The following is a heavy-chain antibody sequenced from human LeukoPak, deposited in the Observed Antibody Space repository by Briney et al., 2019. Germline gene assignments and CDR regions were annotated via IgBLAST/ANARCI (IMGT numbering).Heavy chain of an antibody. CDR3: ARDLSSRDAF. CDR2: IHQNGGTE. D-gene: IGHD6-13*01. CDR1: GFTVSNYW. V-gene: IGHV3-7*03. J-gene: IGHJ4*02. Sequence: GGSLRLSCAASGFTVSNYWMSWVRQAPGEGLEWVACIHQNGGTEYYVDSVKGRFAISRDNSKNSLHLQMSSLTVEDSAVYYCARDLSSRDAFWGQGTLVIVSS.